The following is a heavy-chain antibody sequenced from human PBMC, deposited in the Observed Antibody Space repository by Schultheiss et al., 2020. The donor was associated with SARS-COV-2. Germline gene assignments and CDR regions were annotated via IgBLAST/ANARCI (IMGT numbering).Heavy chain of an antibody. D-gene: IGHD5-18*01. Sequence: SVKVSCKDSGGTFSSYAISWVRQAPGQGLEWMGGIIPIFGTANYAQKFQGRVTITADESTSTAYMELSSLRSEDTAVYYCARGGYSYGYYYYYGMDVWGQGTTVTVSS. CDR1: GGTFSSYA. V-gene: IGHV1-69*13. J-gene: IGHJ6*02. CDR2: IIPIFGTA. CDR3: ARGGYSYGYYYYYGMDV.